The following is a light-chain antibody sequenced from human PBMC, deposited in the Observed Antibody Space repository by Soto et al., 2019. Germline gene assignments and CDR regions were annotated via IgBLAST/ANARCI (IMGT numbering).Light chain of an antibody. CDR1: QSVSSSY. Sequence: EIVLTQSPGTLSLSPGERATLSCRASQSVSSSYLAWYQQKPGQAPRLVIYGASSRATGIPDRFSGSGSGKDFTLTISRLEPEDFAVYYCQQYGSSPYTFGQGTKLEIK. V-gene: IGKV3-20*01. CDR2: GAS. CDR3: QQYGSSPYT. J-gene: IGKJ2*01.